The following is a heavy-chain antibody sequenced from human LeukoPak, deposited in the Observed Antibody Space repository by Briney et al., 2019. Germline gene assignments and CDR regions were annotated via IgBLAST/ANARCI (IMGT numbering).Heavy chain of an antibody. V-gene: IGHV4-39*07. CDR3: ARDQGGVGATFFSRLGEFDY. Sequence: PSETLSLTCTVSGGSISSSSYYWGWIRQPPGKGLEWIGSIYYSGSTYYNPSLKSRVTISVDTSKNQFSLKLSSVTAADTAVYYCARDQGGVGATFFSRLGEFDYWGQGTLVTVSS. CDR2: IYYSGST. D-gene: IGHD1-26*01. J-gene: IGHJ4*02. CDR1: GGSISSSSYY.